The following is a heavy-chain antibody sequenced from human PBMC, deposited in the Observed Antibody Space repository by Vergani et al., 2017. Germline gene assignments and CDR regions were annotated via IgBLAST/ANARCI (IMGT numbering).Heavy chain of an antibody. CDR3: AREAHEVPPPXTVFVYFYYYMDV. V-gene: IGHV1-69*01. J-gene: IGHJ6*03. CDR2: IIPMFGTA. CDR1: GGTFSNSA. Sequence: QVHLVQSGNEVKKPGSSVKVSCKASGGTFSNSAISWVRQAPGQGLEWMGGIIPMFGTANYSQKFQGRVTLTADESTSTAYMELSSLRSEDTAVYFCAREAHEVPPPXTVFVYFYYYMDVWGKGTMVTVSS. D-gene: IGHD2-2*01.